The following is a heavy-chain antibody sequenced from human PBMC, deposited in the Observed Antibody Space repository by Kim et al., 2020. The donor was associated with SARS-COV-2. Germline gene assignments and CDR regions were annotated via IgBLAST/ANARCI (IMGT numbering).Heavy chain of an antibody. CDR1: GGSINSGGYY. CDR3: ARIDWEPYYFDH. V-gene: IGHV4-39*02. Sequence: SETLSLTCAVSGGSINSGGYYWGWIRQPPGKGLEWIGSIYYNGDTYYNPSLKTRVSMSVDTSKKHFSLKLSSVTAADTAVYYCARIDWEPYYFDHWGRGTLVSVS. J-gene: IGHJ4*02. CDR2: IYYNGDT. D-gene: IGHD3-9*01.